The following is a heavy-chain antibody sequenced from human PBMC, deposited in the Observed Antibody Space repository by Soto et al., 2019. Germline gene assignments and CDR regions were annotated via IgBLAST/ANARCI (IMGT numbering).Heavy chain of an antibody. D-gene: IGHD1-26*01. CDR1: EYMFTDYS. Sequence: ASVKVSCKASEYMFTDYSIHWVRQAPGQGLEWMGLIDLNSGGTNYPQRFQGRVTMTRDTSISTAYMELSTLRSDDTAIYYCARDISGSYDYWGQGTLVTVSS. V-gene: IGHV1-2*02. CDR3: ARDISGSYDY. CDR2: IDLNSGGT. J-gene: IGHJ4*02.